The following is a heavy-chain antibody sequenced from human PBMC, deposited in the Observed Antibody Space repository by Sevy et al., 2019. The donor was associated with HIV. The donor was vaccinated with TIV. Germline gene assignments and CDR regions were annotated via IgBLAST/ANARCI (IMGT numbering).Heavy chain of an antibody. CDR3: ARDLGSGGNSDY. V-gene: IGHV4-38-2*02. J-gene: IGHJ4*02. D-gene: IGHD2-21*01. CDR1: GYSISSGYH. Sequence: SETLSLTCAVSGYSISSGYHWGWFRQPPGKGLEWLASIYHSGGSSYNPSLKSRSTISLDGPNNQFSLKLASLTAADTAVYYCARDLGSGGNSDYWGQGTLVTVSS. CDR2: IYHSGGS.